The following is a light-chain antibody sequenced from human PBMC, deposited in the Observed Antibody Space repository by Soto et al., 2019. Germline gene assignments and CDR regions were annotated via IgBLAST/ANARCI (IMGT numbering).Light chain of an antibody. J-gene: IGKJ1*01. CDR3: KQYNSYPWT. CDR2: DAS. CDR1: QSISSW. V-gene: IGKV1-5*01. Sequence: DIQMTQSPSTLSASVGDRVTITCRASQSISSWVAWYQQKPGKAPKLLIYDASSLESGVPSRFSGSGSGTEFTLTISSLQPDDFATYYCKQYNSYPWTFGQGTKVEIK.